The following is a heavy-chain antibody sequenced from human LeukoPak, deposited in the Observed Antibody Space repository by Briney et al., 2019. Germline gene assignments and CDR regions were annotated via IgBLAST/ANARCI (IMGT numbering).Heavy chain of an antibody. CDR3: ARDKELYYDSSGYSALDY. CDR2: ISGSGPYT. CDR1: GFTFSSYA. V-gene: IGHV3-23*01. Sequence: GGSLRLSCAASGFTFSSYAMSWVRQAPGKGLEWVSAISGSGPYTFYTDSVKGRFTISRDSSKNTLYLQMNSLRAEDTAVYYCARDKELYYDSSGYSALDYWGQGTLVTVSS. D-gene: IGHD3-22*01. J-gene: IGHJ4*02.